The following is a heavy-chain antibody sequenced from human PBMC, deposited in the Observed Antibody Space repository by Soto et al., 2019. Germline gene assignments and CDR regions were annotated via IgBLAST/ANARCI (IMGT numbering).Heavy chain of an antibody. J-gene: IGHJ4*02. Sequence: GGSLRLSCAASGFTFSSYGMHWVRQAPGKGLEWVAVISYDGSNKYYADSVKGRFTISRDNSKNTLYLQMNSLRAEDTAVYYCAKDVATAADFDYWGQGTLVTVSS. CDR2: ISYDGSNK. D-gene: IGHD5-12*01. V-gene: IGHV3-30*18. CDR1: GFTFSSYG. CDR3: AKDVATAADFDY.